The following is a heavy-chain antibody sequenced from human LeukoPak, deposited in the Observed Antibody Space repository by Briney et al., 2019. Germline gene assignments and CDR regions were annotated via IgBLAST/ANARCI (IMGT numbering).Heavy chain of an antibody. CDR2: ISYDGSNK. Sequence: GGSLRLSGAASGFTFSSYAMHWVRQAPGKGLEWVAVISYDGSNKYYADSVKGRFTISRDNSKNTLYLQMNSLRAEDTAVYYCARKYSSSWHFDYWGQGTLVTVSS. J-gene: IGHJ4*02. V-gene: IGHV3-30-3*01. D-gene: IGHD6-13*01. CDR1: GFTFSSYA. CDR3: ARKYSSSWHFDY.